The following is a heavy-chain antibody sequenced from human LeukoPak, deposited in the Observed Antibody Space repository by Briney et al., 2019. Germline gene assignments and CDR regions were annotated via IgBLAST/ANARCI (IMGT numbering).Heavy chain of an antibody. CDR2: ISYDGSNK. V-gene: IGHV3-30*18. D-gene: IGHD3-16*01. CDR3: AKFGQHLIDY. Sequence: GGSLRLSCAASGFTFSSYGMHWVRQAPGKGLEWVAVISYDGSNKYYADSVKGRFTISRDNSKNTLYLQMNSLRAEDTAVYYCAKFGQHLIDYWGQGTLVTVSS. CDR1: GFTFSSYG. J-gene: IGHJ4*02.